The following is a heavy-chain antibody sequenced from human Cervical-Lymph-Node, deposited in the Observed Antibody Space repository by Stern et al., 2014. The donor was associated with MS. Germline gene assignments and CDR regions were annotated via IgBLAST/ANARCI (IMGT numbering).Heavy chain of an antibody. Sequence: EVQLEESGGGLVQPGGSLRLSCAASGFTFSSYAMSWVRQAPGKGLEWVSAIKGRFTISRDNSKNTLYLQMNSLRAEDTAVYYCAKETVAVVATQFDYWGQGTLVTVSS. J-gene: IGHJ4*02. CDR2: I. V-gene: IGHV3-23*04. D-gene: IGHD6-19*01. CDR1: GFTFSSYA. CDR3: AKETVAVVATQFDY.